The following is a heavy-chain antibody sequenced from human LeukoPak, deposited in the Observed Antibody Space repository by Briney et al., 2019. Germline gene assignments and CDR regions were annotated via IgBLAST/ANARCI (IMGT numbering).Heavy chain of an antibody. CDR3: AREGAYGDNAGY. J-gene: IGHJ4*02. V-gene: IGHV1-69*06. CDR2: IIPIFGTA. D-gene: IGHD4-17*01. Sequence: SVKVSCKASGGTFSSYAISWVRQAPGQGLEWMGGIIPIFGTANYAQKFQGRVTITADKSTSTAYMELSSLRSEDTAVYYCAREGAYGDNAGYWGQGTLVTVSS. CDR1: GGTFSSYA.